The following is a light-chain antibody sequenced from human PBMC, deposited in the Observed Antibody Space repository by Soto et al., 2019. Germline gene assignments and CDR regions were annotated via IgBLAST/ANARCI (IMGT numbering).Light chain of an antibody. CDR3: CSYAGSSTSWV. CDR2: EDS. J-gene: IGLJ3*02. CDR1: SSDAGNHNF. V-gene: IGLV2-23*01. Sequence: QSALTQPASVSGSPGQSITISCTGTSSDAGNHNFVSWYQQHPGKAPKVIIYEDSTRPSGVSNRISGSKSGNTASLTISGLQAEDEADYYCCSYAGSSTSWVFGGGTKLTVL.